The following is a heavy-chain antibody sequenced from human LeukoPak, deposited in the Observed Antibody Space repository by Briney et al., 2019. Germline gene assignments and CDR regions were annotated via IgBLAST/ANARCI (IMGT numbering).Heavy chain of an antibody. CDR1: GYTFTSYA. Sequence: GASVKVSCKASGYTFTSYAMHWVRQAPGQRLEWMGWINAGNGNTKYSQKFQGRVTITRDTSASTAYMELSSLRSEDTAVYYCASLVWSRTSGGNYYYYYGMDVWGQGTTVTVSS. J-gene: IGHJ6*02. D-gene: IGHD5/OR15-5a*01. CDR2: INAGNGNT. V-gene: IGHV1-3*01. CDR3: ASLVWSRTSGGNYYYYYGMDV.